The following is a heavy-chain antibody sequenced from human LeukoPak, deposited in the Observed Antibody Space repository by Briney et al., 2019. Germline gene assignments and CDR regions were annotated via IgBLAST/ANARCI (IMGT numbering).Heavy chain of an antibody. CDR3: ASTPNIVVVPAASENFDY. CDR2: IYSGGST. D-gene: IGHD2-2*01. V-gene: IGHV3-66*01. J-gene: IGHJ4*02. CDR1: GFTVSSNC. Sequence: GGSLRLSCAASGFTVSSNCMSWVRQAPGKGLEWVSVIYSGGSTYYADSVKGRFTISRDNSKNTLYLQMNSLRAEDTAVYYCASTPNIVVVPAASENFDYWGQGTLVTVSS.